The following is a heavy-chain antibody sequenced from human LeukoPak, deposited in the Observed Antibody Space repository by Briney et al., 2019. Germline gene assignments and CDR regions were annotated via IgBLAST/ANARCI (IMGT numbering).Heavy chain of an antibody. CDR3: ASNLGLLGQGYFDY. Sequence: GASVKVSCKASGGTFSSYAISWVRQAPGQGLEWMGRIIPILGIANYAQKFQGRVTITADKSTSTAYMELSSLRSEDTAVYYCASNLGLLGQGYFDYWGQGTLVTVSS. D-gene: IGHD3/OR15-3a*01. CDR2: IIPILGIA. CDR1: GGTFSSYA. J-gene: IGHJ4*02. V-gene: IGHV1-69*04.